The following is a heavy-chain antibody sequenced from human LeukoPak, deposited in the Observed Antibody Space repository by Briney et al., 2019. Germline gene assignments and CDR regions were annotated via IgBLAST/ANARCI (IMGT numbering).Heavy chain of an antibody. V-gene: IGHV4-59*01. CDR1: GGSISSYY. D-gene: IGHD3-10*01. J-gene: IGHJ4*02. CDR3: TRVSYYGTQPPD. CDR2: IYYSGST. Sequence: SETLSLTRTVSGGSISSYYWSWIRQPPGKGLEWIGYIYYSGSTNYNPSLKSRVTISVDTSKNQFSLSVSSVTAADTAVYYCTRVSYYGTQPPDWGQGTLVTVSS.